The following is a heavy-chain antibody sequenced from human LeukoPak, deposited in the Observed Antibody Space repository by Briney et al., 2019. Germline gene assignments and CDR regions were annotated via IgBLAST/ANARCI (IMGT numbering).Heavy chain of an antibody. J-gene: IGHJ4*02. CDR1: GFTFSSYA. CDR3: AKDLVRAFYSSSPSAFDY. Sequence: PGGSLRLSCAASGFTFSSYAMSWVRQAPGKGLEWVSAISGSGGSTYYADSAKGRFTISRDNSKNTLYLQMNSLRAEDTAVYYCAKDLVRAFYSSSPSAFDYWGQGTLVTVSS. V-gene: IGHV3-23*01. CDR2: ISGSGGST. D-gene: IGHD6-6*01.